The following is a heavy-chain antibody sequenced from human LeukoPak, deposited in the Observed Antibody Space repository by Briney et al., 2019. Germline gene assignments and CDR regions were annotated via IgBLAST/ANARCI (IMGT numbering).Heavy chain of an antibody. Sequence: GSVKVSCKASGYTFTSYGISWVRQAPGQGLEWMGWVSAYNGNTNYAQKLQGRVTMTTDTSTSTAYMELRSLRSDDTAVYYCARDIGDSSGYYYVDYWGQGTLVTVSS. CDR3: ARDIGDSSGYYYVDY. CDR1: GYTFTSYG. J-gene: IGHJ4*02. V-gene: IGHV1-18*01. CDR2: VSAYNGNT. D-gene: IGHD3-22*01.